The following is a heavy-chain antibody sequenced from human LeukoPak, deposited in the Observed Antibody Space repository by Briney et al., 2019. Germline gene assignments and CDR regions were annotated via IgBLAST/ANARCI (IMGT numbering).Heavy chain of an antibody. D-gene: IGHD2-21*02. CDR2: ISGSGGST. Sequence: GGSLRLSCAASGFNFSSYAMSWVRQAPGKGLEWVSAISGSGGSTYYADSVKGRFTISRDNSKNTLYLQMNSLRAEDTAVYYCAKDCGGDCYYSFDYWGQGTLVTVSS. CDR3: AKDCGGDCYYSFDY. V-gene: IGHV3-23*01. CDR1: GFNFSSYA. J-gene: IGHJ4*02.